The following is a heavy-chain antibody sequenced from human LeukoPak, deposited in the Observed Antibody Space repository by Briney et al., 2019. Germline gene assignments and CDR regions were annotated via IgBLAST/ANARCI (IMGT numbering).Heavy chain of an antibody. D-gene: IGHD5-18*01. CDR3: ARDGKLWFPELVAYFDY. V-gene: IGHV4-4*07. CDR2: IYTSGST. CDR1: GGSISSYY. Sequence: PSETLPLTCTVSGGSISSYYWSWIRQPAGKGLEWIGRIYTSGSTNYNPSLKSRVTMSVDTSKNQFSLKLSSVTAADTAVYYCARDGKLWFPELVAYFDYWGQGTLVTVSS. J-gene: IGHJ4*02.